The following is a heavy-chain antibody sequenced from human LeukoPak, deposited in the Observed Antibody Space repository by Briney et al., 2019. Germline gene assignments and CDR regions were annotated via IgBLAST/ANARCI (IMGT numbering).Heavy chain of an antibody. Sequence: GGSLRLSCAASGFTFSSNYMSWVRQAPGKGLEWVSVIYSGGSTYYADSVNGIFTISRDNSKNTLYLQMNSLRAEDTAVYYCARGSGYALDYWGQGTLVTVSS. J-gene: IGHJ4*02. V-gene: IGHV3-66*01. D-gene: IGHD5-12*01. CDR1: GFTFSSNY. CDR3: ARGSGYALDY. CDR2: IYSGGST.